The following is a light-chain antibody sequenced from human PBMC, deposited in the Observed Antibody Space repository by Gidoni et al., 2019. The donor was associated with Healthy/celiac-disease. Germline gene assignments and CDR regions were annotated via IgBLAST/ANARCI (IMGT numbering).Light chain of an antibody. Sequence: AIRITHSPSPFSASTGDRVTSTCRASQGISSYLAWYQQKPGKAPKLLIYAASTLQSGVPSRFSGSGSGTDFTLTISCLQSEDFATYYCQQYYSYPPYTFXQXTKLEIK. V-gene: IGKV1-8*01. CDR1: QGISSY. CDR3: QQYYSYPPYT. CDR2: AAS. J-gene: IGKJ2*01.